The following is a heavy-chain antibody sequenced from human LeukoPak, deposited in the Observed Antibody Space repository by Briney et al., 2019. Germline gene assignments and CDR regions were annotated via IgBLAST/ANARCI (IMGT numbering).Heavy chain of an antibody. CDR2: ISYRGST. D-gene: IGHD3-22*01. CDR3: ARHRYYYDSSGSSRWYFDL. V-gene: IGHV4-59*08. CDR1: GGSISSYY. Sequence: SETLSLTCTVSGGSISSYYWSWIRQPPEKGLEWIGYISYRGSTNYNPSLKSRVTISVDTSKNQFSLKLSSVTAADTAVYYCARHRYYYDSSGSSRWYFDLWDRGTLVTASS. J-gene: IGHJ2*01.